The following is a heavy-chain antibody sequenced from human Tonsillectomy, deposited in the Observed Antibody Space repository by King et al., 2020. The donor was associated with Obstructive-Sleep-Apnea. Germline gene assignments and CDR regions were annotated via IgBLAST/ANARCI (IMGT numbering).Heavy chain of an antibody. D-gene: IGHD3-22*01. J-gene: IGHJ6*02. CDR3: AKDSYYDSRGPYYYDMDV. Sequence: EVQLVESGGGLVQPGRSLRLSCAASGFTFDVYAMHWVRQAPGKGLEWVSSIIWNSGSIAYADSVEGRFTISRDNAKKSLYLQMNSLRAEDTALYYCAKDSYYDSRGPYYYDMDVWGQGTPVTVSS. V-gene: IGHV3-9*01. CDR1: GFTFDVYA. CDR2: IIWNSGSI.